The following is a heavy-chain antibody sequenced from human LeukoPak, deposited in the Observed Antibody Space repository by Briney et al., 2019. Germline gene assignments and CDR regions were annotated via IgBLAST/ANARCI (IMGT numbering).Heavy chain of an antibody. CDR3: ARLVVYSGSYSYYFDY. CDR1: GGSISTYY. CDR2: IYYSGSTNYNPSLSGST. V-gene: IGHV4-59*01. D-gene: IGHD1-26*01. J-gene: IGHJ4*02. Sequence: TSETLSLTCTVSGGSISTYYWSWIRQPPGKGLEWIGYIYYSGSTNYNPSLSGSTNYNPSLKSRVTIPVDTSKNQFSLKLRSVTAADTAVYYCARLVVYSGSYSYYFDYWGQGTLVTVSS.